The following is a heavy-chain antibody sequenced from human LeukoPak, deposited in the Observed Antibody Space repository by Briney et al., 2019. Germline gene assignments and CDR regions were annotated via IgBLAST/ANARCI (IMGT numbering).Heavy chain of an antibody. CDR3: ARGAYCGGDCYREAFDI. J-gene: IGHJ3*02. V-gene: IGHV4-59*01. D-gene: IGHD2-21*02. Sequence: KTSETLSLTCTVSGGSISTYYWSWIRQPPGKGLEWIGYIHYSGNTNYNPSLKSRVTISVDTSKNQFSLKLSSVTDADTAVYYCARGAYCGGDCYREAFDIWGQGTMVIVSS. CDR2: IHYSGNT. CDR1: GGSISTYY.